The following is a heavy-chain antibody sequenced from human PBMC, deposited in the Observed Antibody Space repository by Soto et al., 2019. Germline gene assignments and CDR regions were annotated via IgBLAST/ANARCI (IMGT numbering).Heavy chain of an antibody. J-gene: IGHJ5*01. V-gene: IGHV3-11*06. CDR1: GFYFGDYY. D-gene: IGHD3-3*01. Sequence: QVQLVESGGGLVQPGGSLRLSCAASGFYFGDYYMNWIRQAPGKGLEWLSFIRSDGRSANYADSVQGRFTISRDNAKNSLYLQMNNMSADDKAIYYCSREDYDRNCFYSWGQGTLVTVAS. CDR2: IRSDGRSA. CDR3: SREDYDRNCFYS.